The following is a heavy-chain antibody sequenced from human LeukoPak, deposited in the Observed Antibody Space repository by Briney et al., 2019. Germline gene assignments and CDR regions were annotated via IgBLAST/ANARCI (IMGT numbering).Heavy chain of an antibody. D-gene: IGHD5-18*01. J-gene: IGHJ5*02. CDR1: GGLINSYY. CDR3: ARHADTGWFDP. CDR2: IYYSGSN. Sequence: SDPLSLTCTVSGGLINSYYWSWIRQPPGKGREWIGYIYYSGSNNYNPFLKRRVTISVDTSKTQFPLKLSLVTDADAAVYYCARHADTGWFDPWGQGTLVTVSS. V-gene: IGHV4-59*08.